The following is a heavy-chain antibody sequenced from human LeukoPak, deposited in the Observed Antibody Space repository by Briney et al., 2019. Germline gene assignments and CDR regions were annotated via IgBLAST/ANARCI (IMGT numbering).Heavy chain of an antibody. V-gene: IGHV3-30*04. CDR1: GFSFSGYA. Sequence: GGSLRLSCVASGFSFSGYAIHWVRQAPGKGLEWVALISYNGGRKDYADSVKGRFTIDRDNSKNTVYLQMNSLRPDDTAIYFCARQEARNYYYEGLDYWGQGNLVTVSS. CDR2: ISYNGGRK. D-gene: IGHD3-22*01. J-gene: IGHJ4*02. CDR3: ARQEARNYYYEGLDY.